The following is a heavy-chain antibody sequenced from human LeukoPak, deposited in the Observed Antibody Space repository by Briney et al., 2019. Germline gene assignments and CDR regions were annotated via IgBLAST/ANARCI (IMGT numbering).Heavy chain of an antibody. CDR2: INHSGST. Sequence: SETLSLTCAVYGGSFSGYYWSWIRQPPGKGLEWIGEINHSGSTNYNPSLKSRVTISVDTSKNQFSLKLSSVTAADTAVYYCARGQVVVVPAAIGARWFDPWGQGTLVTVSS. CDR1: GGSFSGYY. D-gene: IGHD2-2*01. CDR3: ARGQVVVVPAAIGARWFDP. J-gene: IGHJ5*02. V-gene: IGHV4-34*01.